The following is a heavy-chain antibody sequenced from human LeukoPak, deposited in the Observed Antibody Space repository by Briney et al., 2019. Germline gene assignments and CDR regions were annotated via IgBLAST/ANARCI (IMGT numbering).Heavy chain of an antibody. CDR3: ARDRRTVRWFDYYFDY. D-gene: IGHD4-23*01. CDR2: IYSGGTT. J-gene: IGHJ4*02. Sequence: PGGSLRLSCAVSGFTVSGNYMSWVRQAPGKGLEWVSLIYSGGTTYYADSVKGRFTISRDNSKNTLYLQMNSLRAEDTALYYCARDRRTVRWFDYYFDYWGQGTLVTVSS. CDR1: GFTVSGNY. V-gene: IGHV3-53*01.